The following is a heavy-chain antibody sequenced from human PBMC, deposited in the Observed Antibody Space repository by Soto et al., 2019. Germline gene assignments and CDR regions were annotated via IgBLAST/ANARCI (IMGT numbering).Heavy chain of an antibody. CDR1: GGSFSGYY. D-gene: IGHD6-13*01. CDR3: ARRGYSSPFVYYYYGMDV. Sequence: PSETLSLTCAVYGGSFSGYYWSWIRQPPGKGLEWIGEINHSGSTNYNPSLKSRVTISVDTSKNQFSLKLSSVTAADTAVYYCARRGYSSPFVYYYYGMDVWGQGTTVTVSS. V-gene: IGHV4-34*01. CDR2: INHSGST. J-gene: IGHJ6*02.